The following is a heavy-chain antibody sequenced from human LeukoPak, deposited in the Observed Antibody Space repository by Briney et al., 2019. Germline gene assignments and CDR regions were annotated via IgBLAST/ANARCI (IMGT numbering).Heavy chain of an antibody. CDR2: IYHSGST. Sequence: SETLSLTCAVSGGSISSSNWWSWVRQPPGKGLEWIGEIYHSGSTNYNPSLKSRVTISVDKSKNQFSLKLSSVTAADTAVYYCARPSPDIVVVPAAEAFDIWGQGTMVTVSS. CDR3: ARPSPDIVVVPAAEAFDI. J-gene: IGHJ3*02. V-gene: IGHV4-4*02. D-gene: IGHD2-2*01. CDR1: GGSISSSNW.